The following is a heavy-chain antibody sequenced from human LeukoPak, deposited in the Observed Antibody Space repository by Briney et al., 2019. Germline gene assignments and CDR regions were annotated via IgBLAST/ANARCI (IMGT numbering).Heavy chain of an antibody. D-gene: IGHD2-15*01. Sequence: RGSPRDSRVASGFSFSSYGMSWVRQSPGKGLEWVAVIWADGSTQLYADSVKGRFTISRDNSKNTLYLQINSLRAEDTAMYFCATDSGVAPLAPWGQGTLVTVSS. CDR1: GFSFSSYG. J-gene: IGHJ5*02. CDR2: IWADGSTQ. V-gene: IGHV3-33*08. CDR3: ATDSGVAPLAP.